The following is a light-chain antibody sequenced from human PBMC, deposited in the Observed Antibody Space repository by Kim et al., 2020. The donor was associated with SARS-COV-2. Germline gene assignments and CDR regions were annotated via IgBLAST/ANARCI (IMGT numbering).Light chain of an antibody. CDR2: SNN. J-gene: IGLJ1*01. V-gene: IGLV1-44*01. CDR1: SSNIGSNT. Sequence: QSVLTQPPSASGTPGQRVTISCSGSSSNIGSNTVNWYQQRPGTAPKLLICSNNQRPSGVPDRFSGSKSGTSASLAIGGLQSEDEADYYCAAWDDSLNGYVFGTGTKVTVL. CDR3: AAWDDSLNGYV.